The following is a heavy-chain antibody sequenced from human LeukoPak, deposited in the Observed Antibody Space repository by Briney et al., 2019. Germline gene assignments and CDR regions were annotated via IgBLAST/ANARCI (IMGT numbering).Heavy chain of an antibody. CDR3: ARDLGSAQPGF. CDR2: MYHSGSI. D-gene: IGHD6-25*01. J-gene: IGHJ4*02. Sequence: GSLRLSCAASGFSFTTYWMSWVRQPPGKGLEWIGEMYHSGSINYNPSLKSRVTISVDISKNQFSLRLNSVTAADTAVYYCARDLGSAQPGFWGQGTLVTVSS. V-gene: IGHV4-4*02. CDR1: GFSFTTYW.